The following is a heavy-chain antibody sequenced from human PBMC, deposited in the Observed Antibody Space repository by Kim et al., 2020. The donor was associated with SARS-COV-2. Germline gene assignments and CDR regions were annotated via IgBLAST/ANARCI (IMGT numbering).Heavy chain of an antibody. D-gene: IGHD3-10*01. CDR3: TTLLRVTMVRGRLDY. V-gene: IGHV3-15*01. Sequence: APAKSRFTISREDSKNTLYLQMNSLKTEETAVYYCTTLLRVTMVRGRLDYWGQGTLVTVSS. J-gene: IGHJ4*02.